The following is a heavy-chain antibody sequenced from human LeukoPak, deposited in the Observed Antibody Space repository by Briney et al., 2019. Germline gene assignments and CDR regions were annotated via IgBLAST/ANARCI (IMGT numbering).Heavy chain of an antibody. CDR3: ARDEGYSYGRRWFDP. J-gene: IGHJ5*02. CDR2: IIPIFGTA. CDR1: GYTFTSYA. D-gene: IGHD5-18*01. Sequence: VASVKVSCKASGYTFTSYAISWVRQAPGQGLEWMGGIIPIFGTANYAQKFQGRVTITADESTSTAYMELSSLRSEDTAVYYCARDEGYSYGRRWFDPWGQGTLVTVSS. V-gene: IGHV1-69*13.